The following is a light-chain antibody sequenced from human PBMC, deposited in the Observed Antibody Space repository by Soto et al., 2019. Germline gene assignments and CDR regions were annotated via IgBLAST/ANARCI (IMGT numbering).Light chain of an antibody. CDR3: QQLNSYLSIT. CDR2: SAS. J-gene: IGKJ5*01. CDR1: QGINNY. Sequence: DIPLTQSPSFLSASVGDRVTITCRASQGINNYLAWYQQKPGKAPKLLIYSASTLQSGVPSRFSGSGPGTVFTLTISSLQPEDFATYYCQQLNSYLSITFGQGTRLEIE. V-gene: IGKV1-9*01.